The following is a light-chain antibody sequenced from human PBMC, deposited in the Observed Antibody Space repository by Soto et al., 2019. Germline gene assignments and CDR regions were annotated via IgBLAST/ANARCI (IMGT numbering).Light chain of an antibody. CDR3: QQXXXXXWT. J-gene: IGKJ1*01. Sequence: EIVLTQSPATLSLSPGERATLSCRASQSLSSNFLAWYQQKPGQPPRLLIYDSSTRATGFPDRFSGSGSGTDFTLTXXXXXXXXFAVYYCQQXXXXXWTFG. V-gene: IGKV3D-20*02. CDR1: QSLSSNF. CDR2: DSS.